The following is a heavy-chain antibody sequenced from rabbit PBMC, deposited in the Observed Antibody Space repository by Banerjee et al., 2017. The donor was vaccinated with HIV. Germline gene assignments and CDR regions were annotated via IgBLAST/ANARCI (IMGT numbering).Heavy chain of an antibody. J-gene: IGHJ4*01. Sequence: QEQLVESGGGLVTLGGSLKLSCMASGIDFSSYAISWVRQAPGKGLEWIGCIYAGDGSTDYASWVNGRFTISLDNAQNTVSLQMTSLTVADTATYFCASSVRYEWYFNLWGPGTLVTVS. CDR1: GIDFSSYA. CDR3: ASSVRYEWYFNL. V-gene: IGHV1S47*01. CDR2: IYAGDGST. D-gene: IGHD1-1*01.